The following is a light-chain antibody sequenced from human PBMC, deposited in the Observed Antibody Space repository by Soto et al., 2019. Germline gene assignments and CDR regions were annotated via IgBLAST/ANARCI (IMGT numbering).Light chain of an antibody. J-gene: IGKJ1*01. V-gene: IGKV3-20*01. CDR2: GTS. Sequence: EVVWTQSPGTLSLSPGERATLYCRTSQTIVSTYLAWYQQKAGQAHRLLMYGTSSRATGIPDRFSGSGSGTDFTLTISSVEPEDCAIYYCQQYSGSPPRTFGQVTKVELK. CDR3: QQYSGSPPRT. CDR1: QTIVSTY.